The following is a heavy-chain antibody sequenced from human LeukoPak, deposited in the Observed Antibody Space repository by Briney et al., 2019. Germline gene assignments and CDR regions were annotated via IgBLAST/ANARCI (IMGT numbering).Heavy chain of an antibody. J-gene: IGHJ4*02. CDR1: GFTFSSYS. V-gene: IGHV3-53*01. D-gene: IGHD3-3*01. Sequence: GGSLRLSCAASGFTFSSYSMNWVRQAPGKGLEWVSVIYSDGSTYSADSVKGRFTISRDNSKSTLYLQMNSLRAEDTAVYFCARVELRFLEWLFEYWGQGTLVTVSS. CDR3: ARVELRFLEWLFEY. CDR2: IYSDGST.